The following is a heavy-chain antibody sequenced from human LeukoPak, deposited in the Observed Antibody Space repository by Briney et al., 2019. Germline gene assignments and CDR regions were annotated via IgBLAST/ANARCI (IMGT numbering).Heavy chain of an antibody. J-gene: IGHJ4*02. D-gene: IGHD6-19*01. V-gene: IGHV3-30*02. Sequence: PGGSLRLSCAASGFTFSSYGMHWVRQAPGKGLEWVAFIRYDGSNKYYADSVKGRFTISRDNSKNTLYPQMNSLKTEDTAVYYCTRPLIAVAAPFDYWGQGTLVTVSS. CDR2: IRYDGSNK. CDR1: GFTFSSYG. CDR3: TRPLIAVAAPFDY.